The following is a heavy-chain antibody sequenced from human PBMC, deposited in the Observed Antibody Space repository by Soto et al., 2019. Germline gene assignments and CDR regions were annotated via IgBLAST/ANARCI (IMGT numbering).Heavy chain of an antibody. V-gene: IGHV3-23*01. CDR2: LPERGSSP. J-gene: IGHJ6*02. CDR3: AKMTSGSYGRNYGMDV. CDR1: GCTFSNYA. Sequence: GGSLRLAXAASGCTFSNYAISWVSQAPGKGLEWVSALPERGSSPYYADSVKGRFTISRANSKNSLYLQMNSLRAEDTAVYYCAKMTSGSYGRNYGMDVWGQGTTVTVSS. D-gene: IGHD5-18*01.